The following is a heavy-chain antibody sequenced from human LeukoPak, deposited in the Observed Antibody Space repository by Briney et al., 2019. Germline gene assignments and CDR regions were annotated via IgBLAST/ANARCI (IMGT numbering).Heavy chain of an antibody. CDR2: IRSKAYGGTT. Sequence: GGSLRLSCTASGFTFGDYAMSWVRQAPGKGLEWVGFIRSKAYGGTTEYAASVKGRFTISRDDSKSIAYLQMNSLKTEDTAVYYCTRPAGAAGLSGWFDPWGQGTLATVSS. D-gene: IGHD6-13*01. V-gene: IGHV3-49*04. CDR3: TRPAGAAGLSGWFDP. CDR1: GFTFGDYA. J-gene: IGHJ5*02.